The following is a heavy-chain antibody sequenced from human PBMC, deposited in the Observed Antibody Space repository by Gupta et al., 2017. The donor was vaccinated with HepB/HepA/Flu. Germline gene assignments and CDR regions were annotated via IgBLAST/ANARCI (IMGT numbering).Heavy chain of an antibody. CDR1: GGSFSDYY. V-gene: IGHV4-34*01. CDR3: ARSPPRGPKIENARCGGDCTGRFLQFDD. CDR2: INHSGST. D-gene: IGHD2-21*01. Sequence: QVQLQQWGAGLLKPSETLALTCAVYGGSFSDYYWSWIRQPPGKGLEWIGDINHSGSTNYNPSRKSRVTISVDTSKNRLALKLTSVTAADTAGFYCARSPPRGPKIENARCGGDCTGRFLQFDDWGQGTLVTVSS. J-gene: IGHJ4*02.